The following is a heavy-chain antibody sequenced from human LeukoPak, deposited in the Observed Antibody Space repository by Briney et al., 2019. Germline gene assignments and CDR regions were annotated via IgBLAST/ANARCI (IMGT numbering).Heavy chain of an antibody. CDR1: GFTFSSYA. V-gene: IGHV3-23*01. Sequence: GGSLRLSCAASGFTFSSYAMSWVRQAPGKELEWVSAISGSGGSTYYADSVKGRFTISRDNSKNTLYLQMNSLRAEDTAVYYCATSPPYDYIWGSYRSVFDYWGQGTLVTVSS. CDR3: ATSPPYDYIWGSYRSVFDY. D-gene: IGHD3-16*02. CDR2: ISGSGGST. J-gene: IGHJ4*02.